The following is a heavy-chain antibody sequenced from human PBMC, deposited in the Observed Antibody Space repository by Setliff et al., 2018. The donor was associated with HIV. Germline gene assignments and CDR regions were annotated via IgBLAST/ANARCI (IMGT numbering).Heavy chain of an antibody. D-gene: IGHD6-6*01. Sequence: LRLSCAASGFIFSSYGMHWVRQAPGKGLEWVAVIWYDGSNKYYVDSVKGRFTISRDNAKNSLYLQMSSLRAEDTAVYYCARGGGGARRVIGSWGQGALVTVSS. CDR2: IWYDGSNK. J-gene: IGHJ4*02. V-gene: IGHV3-33*01. CDR3: ARGGGGARRVIGS. CDR1: GFIFSSYG.